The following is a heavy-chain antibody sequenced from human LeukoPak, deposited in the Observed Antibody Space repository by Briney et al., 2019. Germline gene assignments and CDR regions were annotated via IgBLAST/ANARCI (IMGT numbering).Heavy chain of an antibody. CDR3: VRGSTRNKDALDI. CDR1: GGTFSSYA. V-gene: IGHV1-69*04. J-gene: IGHJ3*02. D-gene: IGHD1-14*01. CDR2: IIPILGIA. Sequence: GASVKVSCKASGGTFSSYAISWVRQAPGQGLEWMGRIIPILGIANYAQKFQGRVTITADKSTSTAYMELSSLRSEDTAVYYCVRGSTRNKDALDIWGQGTMVTVSS.